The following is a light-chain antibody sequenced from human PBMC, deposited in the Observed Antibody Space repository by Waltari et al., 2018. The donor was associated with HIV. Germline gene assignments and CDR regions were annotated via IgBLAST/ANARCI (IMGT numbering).Light chain of an antibody. CDR3: SSSAGGDTLV. V-gene: IGLV2-8*01. CDR1: SSDVGGYNY. Sequence: QSALTQPPSASGSPGQSVTISCTGSSSDVGGYNYVSWYQQHPGKAPKVLIYEITKRPSGVPDRFSGSKSGNTASLTVSGLQAEDEADYYCSSSAGGDTLVFGGGTKLTVL. J-gene: IGLJ3*02. CDR2: EIT.